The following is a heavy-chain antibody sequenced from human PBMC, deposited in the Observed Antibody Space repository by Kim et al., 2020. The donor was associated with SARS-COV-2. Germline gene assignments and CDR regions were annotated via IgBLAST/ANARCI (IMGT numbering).Heavy chain of an antibody. CDR2: ISSSGSTI. D-gene: IGHD5-12*01. V-gene: IGHV3-48*03. Sequence: GGSLRLSCAASGFTFSSYEMNWVRQAPGKGLEWVSYISSSGSTIYYADSVKGRFTISRDNAKNSLYLQMNSLRAEDTAVYYCARQESGYDYMVAVSTYDSGMDVWGQGTTVTVSS. CDR3: ARQESGYDYMVAVSTYDSGMDV. CDR1: GFTFSSYE. J-gene: IGHJ6*02.